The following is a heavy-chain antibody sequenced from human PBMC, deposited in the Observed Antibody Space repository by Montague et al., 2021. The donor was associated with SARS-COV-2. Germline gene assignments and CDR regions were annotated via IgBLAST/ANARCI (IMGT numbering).Heavy chain of an antibody. D-gene: IGHD2-15*01. CDR2: IYHSGST. CDR3: AGGPAATYYYGMDV. V-gene: IGHV4-38-2*02. CDR1: GYSISSGYY. Sequence: SETLSLTCTVSGYSISSGYYWGWIRQPPGKGLEWIGSIYHSGSTYYNPSLKGRVTISVDTSKNQFSLKLSSVTAADTAVYYCAGGPAATYYYGMDVWGQGTTVTVSS. J-gene: IGHJ6*02.